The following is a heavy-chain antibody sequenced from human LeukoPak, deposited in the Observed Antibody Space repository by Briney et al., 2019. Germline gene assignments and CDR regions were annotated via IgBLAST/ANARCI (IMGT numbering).Heavy chain of an antibody. D-gene: IGHD3-22*01. CDR2: IYPGDSDS. CDR1: GYRFNIYW. J-gene: IGHJ4*02. V-gene: IGHV5-51*01. Sequence: GESLKLSCKGSGYRFNIYWVTWVRQMPGKGLEWMGIIYPGDSDSCYNRSFQGQVTISADQPLSPAYLQCSSLKAADAAVYYCAKRPPDERSGYYGFDCCGRGSLVGVCS. CDR3: AKRPPDERSGYYGFDC.